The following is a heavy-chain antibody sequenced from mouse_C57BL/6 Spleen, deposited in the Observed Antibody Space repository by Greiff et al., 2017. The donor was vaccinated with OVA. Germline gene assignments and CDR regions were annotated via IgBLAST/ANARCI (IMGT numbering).Heavy chain of an antibody. J-gene: IGHJ2*01. CDR3: TRGYHNYDFDY. Sequence: DVQLQESGTVLARPGASVKLSCKTSGYTFTSYWMHWVKQRPGQGLEWIGAIYPGNSDTSYNQKFKGKAKLTAATSASTAYMELSSLTNEDAAVYYCTRGYHNYDFDYWGQGTTLTVSS. D-gene: IGHD1-2*01. V-gene: IGHV1-5*01. CDR2: IYPGNSDT. CDR1: GYTFTSYW.